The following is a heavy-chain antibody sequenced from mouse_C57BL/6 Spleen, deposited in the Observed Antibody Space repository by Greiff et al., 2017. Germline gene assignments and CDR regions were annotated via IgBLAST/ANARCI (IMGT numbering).Heavy chain of an antibody. Sequence: QVQLQQPGAELVMPGASVKLSCKASGYTFTSYWMHWVKQRPGQGLEWIGEIDPSSSYTNYNQKFKGKSTLTVDKSSSTAYMQLSSLTSEDSAVYYCARGGNDEGNKESYAMDYWGQGTSVTVSS. CDR3: ARGGNDEGNKESYAMDY. V-gene: IGHV1-69*01. CDR1: GYTFTSYW. CDR2: IDPSSSYT. J-gene: IGHJ4*01. D-gene: IGHD2-2*01.